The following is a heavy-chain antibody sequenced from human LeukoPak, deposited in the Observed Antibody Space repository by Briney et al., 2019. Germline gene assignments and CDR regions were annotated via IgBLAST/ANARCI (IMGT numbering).Heavy chain of an antibody. CDR1: GFTFSSYG. CDR3: ARDWNVWYFDY. J-gene: IGHJ4*02. Sequence: GGSLRLSCVASGFTFSSYGMHWVRQAPGKGLEWVAVISHDDSNKYYADSVKGRFSISRDNSKNTLYLQMDSLRAEDTAVYYCARDWNVWYFDYWGQGTLVTVSS. V-gene: IGHV3-30*03. D-gene: IGHD1-1*01. CDR2: ISHDDSNK.